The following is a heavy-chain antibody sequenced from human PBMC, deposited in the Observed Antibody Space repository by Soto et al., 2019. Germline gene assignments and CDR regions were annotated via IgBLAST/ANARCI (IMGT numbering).Heavy chain of an antibody. CDR1: GYTFTGYY. V-gene: IGHV1-2*02. CDR2: INPNSGGT. J-gene: IGHJ3*02. D-gene: IGHD3-10*01. CDR3: ATYLTTWGVAFDI. Sequence: GASVKVSCKASGYTFTGYYMHWVRQAPGQGLEWMGWINPNSGGTNCAQKFQGRVTMTRDTSISTAYMELSRLRSDDTAVYYCATYLTTWGVAFDIWGQGTMVTVSS.